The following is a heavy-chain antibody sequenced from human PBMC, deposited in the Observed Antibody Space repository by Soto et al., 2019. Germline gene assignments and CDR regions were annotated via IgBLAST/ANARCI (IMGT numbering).Heavy chain of an antibody. D-gene: IGHD1-7*01. CDR1: GGSFTSNNW. CDR3: ASRDPGTSVDY. CDR2: IYRTGST. Sequence: LSLTCAVSGGSFTSNNWWTWVRQPPGQGLEWIGEIYRTGSTNYNPSLKSRVTISLDKSENQFSLKVTSLTAADTAVYYRASRDPGTSVDYWGQGTLVTVSS. V-gene: IGHV4-4*02. J-gene: IGHJ4*02.